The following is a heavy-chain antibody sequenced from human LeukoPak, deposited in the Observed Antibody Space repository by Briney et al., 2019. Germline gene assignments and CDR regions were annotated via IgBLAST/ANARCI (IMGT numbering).Heavy chain of an antibody. Sequence: SQTLSLTCAISGDSVSSNSAVWNWIRQSPSRGLEWLGRTYYRSKWYNDYAVSVKSRITINPDTSKNQFSLQLNSVTPEDTAVYYCARAVIAAAYTYNWFDPWGQGTLVTVSS. J-gene: IGHJ5*02. CDR2: TYYRSKWYN. CDR3: ARAVIAAAYTYNWFDP. V-gene: IGHV6-1*01. D-gene: IGHD6-13*01. CDR1: GDSVSSNSAV.